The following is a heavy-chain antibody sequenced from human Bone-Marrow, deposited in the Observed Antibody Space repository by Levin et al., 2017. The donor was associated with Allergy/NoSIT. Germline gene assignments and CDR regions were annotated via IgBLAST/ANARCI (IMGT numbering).Heavy chain of an antibody. CDR3: AKDPMWDRYNFDMDV. Sequence: GGSLRLSCTASGFTFNKYGLTWVRQAPGKGLEWVASIGGSGIDLNYADSVRGRFTITRDMNMIFLQINRLRVEDKAIYYCAKDPMWDRYNFDMDVWGQGTSVIVSS. D-gene: IGHD1-26*01. CDR1: GFTFNKYG. J-gene: IGHJ6*02. V-gene: IGHV3-23*01. CDR2: IGGSGIDL.